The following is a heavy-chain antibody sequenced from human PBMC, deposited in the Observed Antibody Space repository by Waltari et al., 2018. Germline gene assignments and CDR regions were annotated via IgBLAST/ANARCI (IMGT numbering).Heavy chain of an antibody. CDR1: GFTFSSYW. CDR3: ARDHPTHAFDI. J-gene: IGHJ3*02. V-gene: IGHV3-7*03. CDR2: IKQDGSEK. Sequence: EVQLVESGGGLVQPGGSLRLSCAASGFTFSSYWMSWIRQAPGKGLEWVANIKQDGSEKYYVDSVKGRFTISRDNAKNSLYLQMNSLRAEDTAVYYCARDHPTHAFDIWGQGTMVTVSS.